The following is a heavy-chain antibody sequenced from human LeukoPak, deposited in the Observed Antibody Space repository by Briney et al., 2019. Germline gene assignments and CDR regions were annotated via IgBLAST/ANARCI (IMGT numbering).Heavy chain of an antibody. Sequence: GGSLRLSCAASGFTFSSYSMNWVRQSPGRGLEWVSYLSTSGKTIYYSDSVKGRFTISRDNDKNSLYLQMNSLTAEDSAVYYCARAIGYCTSTSCYHYYHMDVWGKGTTVTVSS. V-gene: IGHV3-48*01. D-gene: IGHD2-2*01. J-gene: IGHJ6*03. CDR3: ARAIGYCTSTSCYHYYHMDV. CDR2: LSTSGKTI. CDR1: GFTFSSYS.